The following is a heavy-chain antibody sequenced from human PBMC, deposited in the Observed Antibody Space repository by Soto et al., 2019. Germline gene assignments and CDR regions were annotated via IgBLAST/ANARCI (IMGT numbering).Heavy chain of an antibody. CDR1: GFTFSSYD. CDR3: AAARPGHYYYYYMDV. J-gene: IGHJ6*03. CDR2: IGTAGDT. D-gene: IGHD6-6*01. Sequence: GGSLRLSCAASGFTFSSYDIHWVRQAPGKGLEWVSAIGTAGDTYYPGSVKGRFTISRENAKNSLYLQMNSLRAGDTAVYYCAAARPGHYYYYYMDVWGKGTTVNVSS. V-gene: IGHV3-13*01.